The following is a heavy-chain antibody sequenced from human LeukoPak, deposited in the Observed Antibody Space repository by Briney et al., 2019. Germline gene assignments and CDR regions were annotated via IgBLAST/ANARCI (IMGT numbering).Heavy chain of an antibody. CDR1: GFTFSSYA. J-gene: IGHJ4*02. CDR2: ISGSGGST. CDR3: APLLVGIAAAGTR. D-gene: IGHD6-13*01. Sequence: PGGSLRLSGAASGFTFSSYAMSGVRQAPGKALEWVSAISGSGGSTYYADSVKGRFTISRDNSKNTLYLQLNSLRAEDTAVYYCAPLLVGIAAAGTRWGQGTLVTVSS. V-gene: IGHV3-23*01.